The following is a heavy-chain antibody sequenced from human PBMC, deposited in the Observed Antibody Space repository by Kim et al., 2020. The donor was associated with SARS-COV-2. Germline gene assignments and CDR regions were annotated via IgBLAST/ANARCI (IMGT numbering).Heavy chain of an antibody. J-gene: IGHJ5*02. CDR2: IDPSDSYT. D-gene: IGHD5-18*01. CDR1: GYSFTSYW. CDR3: ARTVDTAMVMTGGDWFDP. Sequence: GESLKISCKGSGYSFTSYWISWVRQMPGKGLEWMGRIDPSDSYTNYSPSFQGHVTISADKSISTAYLQWSSLKASDTAMYYCARTVDTAMVMTGGDWFDPWGQGTLVTVSS. V-gene: IGHV5-10-1*01.